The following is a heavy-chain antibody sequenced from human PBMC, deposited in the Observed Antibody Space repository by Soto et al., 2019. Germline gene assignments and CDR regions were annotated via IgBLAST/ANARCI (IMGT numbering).Heavy chain of an antibody. CDR3: ARVGRGGYYFDY. D-gene: IGHD3-10*01. CDR2: ISSSSYI. V-gene: IGHV3-21*01. J-gene: IGHJ4*02. Sequence: GGSLRLSCAASGFTFSSYSMNWVRQAPGKGLEWVSSISSSSYIYYADSVKGRFTISRDNAKNSLYLQMNSLRAEDTAVYYCARVGRGGYYFDYWGQGTLVTVSS. CDR1: GFTFSSYS.